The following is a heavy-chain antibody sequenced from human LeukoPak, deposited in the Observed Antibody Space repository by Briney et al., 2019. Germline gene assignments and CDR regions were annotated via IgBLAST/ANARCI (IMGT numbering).Heavy chain of an antibody. CDR2: IIPIFGTA. CDR1: GGTFSSYA. J-gene: IGHJ6*03. D-gene: IGHD3-10*01. Sequence: SVKVSCKASGGTFSSYAISWVRQAPGQGLEWMGRIIPIFGTANYAQKFQGRVTITTDESTSTAYTELSSLRSEDTAVYYCAIRRYYGSGSYPYPTLSHYYMDVWGKGTTVTVSS. V-gene: IGHV1-69*05. CDR3: AIRRYYGSGSYPYPTLSHYYMDV.